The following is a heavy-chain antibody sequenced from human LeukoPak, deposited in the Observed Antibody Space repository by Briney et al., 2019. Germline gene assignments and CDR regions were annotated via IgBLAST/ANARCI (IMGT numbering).Heavy chain of an antibody. V-gene: IGHV3-21*01. CDR3: ARDPYNGNYGDSYYYYMDV. CDR2: ITSSSSYT. J-gene: IGHJ6*03. D-gene: IGHD1-26*01. Sequence: GGSLRLSCAASGFTFNTYAMNWVRQAPGKGLEWVSSITSSSSYTFYADSVKGRFTISRDNAKSSLYLQMNSLRAEDTAIYYCARDPYNGNYGDSYYYYMDVWGKGTTVTISS. CDR1: GFTFNTYA.